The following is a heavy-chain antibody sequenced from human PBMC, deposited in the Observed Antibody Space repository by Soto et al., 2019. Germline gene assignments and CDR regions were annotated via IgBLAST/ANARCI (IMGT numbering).Heavy chain of an antibody. V-gene: IGHV3-7*01. Sequence: PGGSLRLSCAASEFPFTVFWMSWVRQVPGKGLEWVAMINQGGTERYYVDSVKGRFTISRDNAANLVYLQMGSLRGEDTAVYYCARDGPIQQLGQSYQFWGQGXLVTVYS. D-gene: IGHD4-4*01. CDR1: EFPFTVFW. CDR2: INQGGTER. J-gene: IGHJ1*01. CDR3: ARDGPIQQLGQSYQF.